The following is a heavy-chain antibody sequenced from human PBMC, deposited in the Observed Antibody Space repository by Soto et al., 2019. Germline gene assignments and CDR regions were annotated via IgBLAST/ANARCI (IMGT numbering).Heavy chain of an antibody. CDR2: ISGSGGST. V-gene: IGHV3-23*01. CDR1: GFTFSGYA. D-gene: IGHD3-10*02. J-gene: IGHJ5*02. CDR3: ARDMSVNWFDP. Sequence: GSLRLSCAAAGFTFSGYAMSWVRQAPGKGLEWVSAISGSGGSTYYADSVKGRFTISRDNSKNTLYLQMNSLRAEDTAVYYCARDMSVNWFDPWGQGTLVTVSS.